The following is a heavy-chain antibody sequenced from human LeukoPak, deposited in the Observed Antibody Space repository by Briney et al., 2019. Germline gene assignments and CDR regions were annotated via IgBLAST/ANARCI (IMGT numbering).Heavy chain of an antibody. CDR2: MNPNSGNT. Sequence: ASVRVSCKASGYTFTSYDINWVRQATGQGLEWMGWMNPNSGNTGYAQKFQGRVSITRKTSISTAYMELSSLRSEDTAVYYCAREVKGYSYGRKYYYMDVWGKGTTVTVSS. CDR1: GYTFTSYD. CDR3: AREVKGYSYGRKYYYMDV. V-gene: IGHV1-8*03. D-gene: IGHD5-18*01. J-gene: IGHJ6*03.